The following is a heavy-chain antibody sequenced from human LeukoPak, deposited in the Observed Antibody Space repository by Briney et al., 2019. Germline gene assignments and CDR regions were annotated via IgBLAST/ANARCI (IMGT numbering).Heavy chain of an antibody. CDR3: ARGGDFWSGYYYYYMDV. J-gene: IGHJ6*03. V-gene: IGHV1-18*01. D-gene: IGHD3-3*01. CDR2: ISAYNGNT. Sequence: ASVRVSCKASGYTFTSYGISWVRQAPGQGLEWMGWISAYNGNTNYAQKLQGRVTMTTDTSTSTAYVELRSLRADDTAVYYCARGGDFWSGYYYYYMDVGGKGTTVTVS. CDR1: GYTFTSYG.